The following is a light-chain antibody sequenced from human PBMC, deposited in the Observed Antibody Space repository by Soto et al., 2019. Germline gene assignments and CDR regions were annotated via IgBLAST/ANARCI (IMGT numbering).Light chain of an antibody. CDR2: RSD. J-gene: IGLJ1*01. CDR1: DSNIGRNV. CDR3: AAWDDSLSGHYV. Sequence: QSVLTQPPSASGTPGERVTISCSGSDSNIGRNVVYWYQQLPGTAPKLLVYRSDQRPSGVPDRFSGSKSDTSASLAISGLRPQDEADYYCAAWDDSLSGHYVFGTGTKVTVL. V-gene: IGLV1-47*01.